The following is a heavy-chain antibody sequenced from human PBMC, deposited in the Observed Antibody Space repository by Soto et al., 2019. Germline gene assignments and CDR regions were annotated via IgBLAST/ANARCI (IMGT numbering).Heavy chain of an antibody. CDR1: GFTFSSYG. CDR2: ISYDGSNK. CDR3: AKDRDYYDSSGYYIGYYFDY. V-gene: IGHV3-30*18. Sequence: GGSLRLSCAASGFTFSSYGMHWVRQAPGKGLEWVAVISYDGSNKYYADSVKGRFTISRDNSKNTLYLQMNSLRAEDTAVYYCAKDRDYYDSSGYYIGYYFDYWGQGT. J-gene: IGHJ4*02. D-gene: IGHD3-22*01.